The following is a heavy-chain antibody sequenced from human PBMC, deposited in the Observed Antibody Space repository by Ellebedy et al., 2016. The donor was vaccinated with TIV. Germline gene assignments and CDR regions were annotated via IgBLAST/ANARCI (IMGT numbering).Heavy chain of an antibody. CDR1: GCTPRNYW. CDR2: ISSSSSYI. V-gene: IGHV3-21*01. CDR3: ARDFGELPYYYYYGMDV. Sequence: GESLKISCAASGCTPRNYWMHWVRQAPGKGLEWVSSISSSSSYIYYADSVKGRFTISRDNAKNSLYLQMNSLRAEDTAVYYCARDFGELPYYYYYGMDVWGQGTTVTVSS. J-gene: IGHJ6*02. D-gene: IGHD1-26*01.